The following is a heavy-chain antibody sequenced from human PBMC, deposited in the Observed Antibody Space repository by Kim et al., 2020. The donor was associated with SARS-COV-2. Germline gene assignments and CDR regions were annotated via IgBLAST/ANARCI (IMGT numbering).Heavy chain of an antibody. J-gene: IGHJ4*02. CDR1: GFIFGNYA. V-gene: IGHV3-23*01. Sequence: GGSLRLSCSASGFIFGNYAMSWVRQAPGKGPEWVASVNNGGNVYYGDSAKGRFSISRDNAKNTLDLQLNNLRAEDTALYYCAKDHGSSGWPTFDYLGKGT. CDR3: AKDHGSSGWPTFDY. D-gene: IGHD6-25*01. CDR2: VNNGGNV.